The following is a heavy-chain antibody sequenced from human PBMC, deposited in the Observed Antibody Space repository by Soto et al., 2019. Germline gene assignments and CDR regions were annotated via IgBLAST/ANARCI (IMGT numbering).Heavy chain of an antibody. V-gene: IGHV3-30*18. CDR3: AKASSRIKLWYPPFDY. Sequence: PVGSLRLSCAASGFTFSSYGMHWVRQAPGKGLEWVAVISYDGSNKYYADSVKGRFTISRDNSKNTLYLQMNSLRAEDTAVYYCAKASSRIKLWYPPFDYWGQGTLVTVSS. CDR1: GFTFSSYG. D-gene: IGHD5-18*01. CDR2: ISYDGSNK. J-gene: IGHJ4*02.